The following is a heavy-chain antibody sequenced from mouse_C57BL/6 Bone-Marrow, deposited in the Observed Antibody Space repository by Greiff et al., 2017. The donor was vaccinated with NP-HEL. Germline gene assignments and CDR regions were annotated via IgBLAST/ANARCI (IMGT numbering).Heavy chain of an antibody. D-gene: IGHD1-1*01. Sequence: QVQLQQSGAELVRPGASVKLSCKASGYTFTDYYINWVKQRPGQGLEWIARIYPGSGNTYYNEKFKGKATLTAEKSSSTAYMQLSSLTSEDSAVYFCARGEVISAMDYWGQGTSVTVSS. V-gene: IGHV1-76*01. CDR1: GYTFTDYY. CDR3: ARGEVISAMDY. J-gene: IGHJ4*01. CDR2: IYPGSGNT.